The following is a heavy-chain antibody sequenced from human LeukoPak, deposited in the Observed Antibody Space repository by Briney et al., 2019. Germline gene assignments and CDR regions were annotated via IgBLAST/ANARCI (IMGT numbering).Heavy chain of an antibody. CDR1: GFTFSSYE. D-gene: IGHD5-24*01. V-gene: IGHV3-48*03. J-gene: IGHJ6*03. CDR3: ARDKMATTLHYYYYYMDV. CDR2: ISSSGSTI. Sequence: PGGSLRLSCAASGFTFSSYEMNWVRQAPGKGLEWVSYISSSGSTIYYADSVKGRFTISRDNAKNSLYLQMNSLRAEDTAVYYCARDKMATTLHYYYYYMDVWGKGTTVTVSS.